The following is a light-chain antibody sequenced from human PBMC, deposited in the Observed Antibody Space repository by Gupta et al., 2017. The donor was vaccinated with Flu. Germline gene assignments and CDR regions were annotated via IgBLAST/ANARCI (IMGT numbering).Light chain of an antibody. CDR1: SSNIGNHS. CDR2: RNN. V-gene: IGLV1-47*01. Sequence: NTSCSGSSSNIGNHSVCWYQQDPGSAPKPLIYRNNKRHSGWPDRISGSKSGTSAAVTISGLRAEDEADYYCVSWYDTWSGSWVFGGGTKVTVL. J-gene: IGLJ3*02. CDR3: VSWYDTWSGSWV.